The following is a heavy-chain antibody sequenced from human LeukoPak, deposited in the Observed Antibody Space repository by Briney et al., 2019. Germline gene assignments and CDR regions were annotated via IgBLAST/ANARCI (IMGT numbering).Heavy chain of an antibody. Sequence: GGSLRLSCAASGFSFSSYWMTWVRQAPGKGLEWVGNIKQDGSEKYYVDSVKGRFTISRDDADNSLYLQMNSLRAEDTAVYYCAKVPRRDGFDLWGQGTMVTVSS. CDR1: GFSFSSYW. CDR2: IKQDGSEK. V-gene: IGHV3-7*03. CDR3: AKVPRRDGFDL. J-gene: IGHJ3*01.